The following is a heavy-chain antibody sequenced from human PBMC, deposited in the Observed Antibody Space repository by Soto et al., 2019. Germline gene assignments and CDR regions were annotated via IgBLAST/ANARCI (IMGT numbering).Heavy chain of an antibody. Sequence: EVQLVESGGGLVQPGRSLRLSCAASGFTFDAYAMHWVRQAPGKGLEWVSGISWNSGSIGYADSVKGRFTISRDNAKNSLYLQMNSLRAEDTALYYCAASDYWGQGTLVTVSS. J-gene: IGHJ4*02. V-gene: IGHV3-9*01. CDR1: GFTFDAYA. CDR3: AASDY. CDR2: ISWNSGSI.